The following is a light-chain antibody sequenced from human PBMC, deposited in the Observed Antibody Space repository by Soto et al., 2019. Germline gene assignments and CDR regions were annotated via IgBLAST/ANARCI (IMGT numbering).Light chain of an antibody. CDR1: QGVSGSN. CDR2: SAS. CDR3: QQYGSSPLT. Sequence: EIVLTQSPGTLSLSPGERATLSCRASQGVSGSNVAWYQQKPGQAPRLLIYSASSRATGIPDRFSASGSGTDFTLTISRLEPEDFAVYYCQQYGSSPLTFGGGTKVDIK. J-gene: IGKJ4*01. V-gene: IGKV3-20*01.